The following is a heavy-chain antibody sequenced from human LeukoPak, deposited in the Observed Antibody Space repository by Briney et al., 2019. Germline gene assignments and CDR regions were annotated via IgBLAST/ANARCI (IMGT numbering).Heavy chain of an antibody. V-gene: IGHV3-53*01. J-gene: IGHJ4*02. CDR2: IYSGGST. D-gene: IGHD6-19*01. Sequence: QPGGSLRLSCATSGFTFSDHSMDWVRQAPGKGLEWVSVIYSGGSTYYADSVKGRFTISRDNSKNTLYLQMNSLRAEDTAVYYCAREGRRSSGPFDYWGQGTLVTVSS. CDR1: GFTFSDHS. CDR3: AREGRRSSGPFDY.